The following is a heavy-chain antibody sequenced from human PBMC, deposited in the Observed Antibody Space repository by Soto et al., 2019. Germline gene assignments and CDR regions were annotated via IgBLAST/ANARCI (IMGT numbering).Heavy chain of an antibody. CDR3: ARDQAAFDI. V-gene: IGHV3-66*01. J-gene: IGHJ3*02. Sequence: EVQMVESGLGLVQPGGSLRLSCAASGFTVSSNYMSCVRQAPGQGLEWVSVIYSGGSTYYADSVKGRFTISRDNSKNTLYLQMNRLRAEDTAVYYCARDQAAFDIWGQGTMVTVSS. CDR2: IYSGGST. CDR1: GFTVSSNY.